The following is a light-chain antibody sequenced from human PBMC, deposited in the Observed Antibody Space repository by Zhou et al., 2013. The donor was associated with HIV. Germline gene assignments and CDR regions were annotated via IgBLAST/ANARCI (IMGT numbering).Light chain of an antibody. CDR2: AGS. CDR3: QQSYSTPMHT. Sequence: DIQMTQSPTSLSASVGDRVTITCRASQSINTYLNWYHQKEGKAPSLLIYAGSSLQSGVPSRFSGSGSATEFTLTIANLQPEDVGTYFCQQSYSTPMHTFGQGTKVEVK. CDR1: QSINTY. V-gene: IGKV1-39*01. J-gene: IGKJ2*01.